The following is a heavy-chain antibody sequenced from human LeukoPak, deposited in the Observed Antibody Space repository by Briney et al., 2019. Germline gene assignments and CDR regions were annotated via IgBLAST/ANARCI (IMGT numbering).Heavy chain of an antibody. CDR3: ARDRGTIFGVVMKYYFDY. Sequence: ASVKVSCKASGYTFTGYYMHWVRQAPGQGLEWMGWINPNSGGTNYAQKFQGRVTMTRDTSISTAYMELSRLRSDDTAVYYCARDRGTIFGVVMKYYFDYWGQGTLVTVSS. CDR2: INPNSGGT. J-gene: IGHJ4*02. D-gene: IGHD3-3*01. V-gene: IGHV1-2*02. CDR1: GYTFTGYY.